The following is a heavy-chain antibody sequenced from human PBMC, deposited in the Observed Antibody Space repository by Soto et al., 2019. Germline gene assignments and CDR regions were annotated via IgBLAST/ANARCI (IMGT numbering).Heavy chain of an antibody. J-gene: IGHJ1*01. CDR1: GYTLTELS. V-gene: IGHV1-24*01. CDR3: ATGGGRYYYDSSGYYHEYFQH. Sequence: QVQLVQSGAEVKKPGASVKVSCKVSGYTLTELSMHWVRQAPGKGLEWMGGFDPEDGETIYAQKFQGRVTMTEDTFKDTAYMEVSSLRSEDTAVYYCATGGGRYYYDSSGYYHEYFQHWGQGTLVTVSS. D-gene: IGHD3-22*01. CDR2: FDPEDGET.